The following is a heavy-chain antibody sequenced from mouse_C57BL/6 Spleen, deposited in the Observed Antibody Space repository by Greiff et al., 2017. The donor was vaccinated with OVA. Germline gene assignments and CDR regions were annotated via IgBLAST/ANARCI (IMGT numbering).Heavy chain of an antibody. CDR2: INPSNGGT. CDR1: GYTFTSYW. J-gene: IGHJ1*03. D-gene: IGHD1-1*01. CDR3: ARSGGYYGSSYWYFDV. Sequence: QVQLQQSGTELVKPGASVKLSCKASGYTFTSYWMHWVKQRPGQGLEWIGNINPSNGGTNYNEKFKSKATLTVDKSSSTAYMQLSSLTSEDSAVYYCARSGGYYGSSYWYFDVWGTGTTVTVSS. V-gene: IGHV1-53*01.